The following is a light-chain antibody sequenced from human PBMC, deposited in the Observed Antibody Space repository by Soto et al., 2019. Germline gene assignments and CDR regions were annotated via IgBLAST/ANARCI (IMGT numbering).Light chain of an antibody. J-gene: IGKJ2*01. CDR2: GAS. V-gene: IGKV3-20*01. Sequence: EIVMTQSPSTLSLSPGERATISCRASQSVSSSYLAWYQQKPGEAPRLLIYGASSIATGIPDRFSGSGSGTDFTLTISRLEPEDFAVYYCQQYGSSPQAFGQGTKLEIK. CDR1: QSVSSSY. CDR3: QQYGSSPQA.